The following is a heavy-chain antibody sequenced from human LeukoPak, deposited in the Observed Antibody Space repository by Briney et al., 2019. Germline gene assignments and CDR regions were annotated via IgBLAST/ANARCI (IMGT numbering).Heavy chain of an antibody. D-gene: IGHD2-2*01. Sequence: ASVKVPCKTSGYSFTNYGISWVRQAPGQGLQWMGWISGATNIATYEDKWQGRLTMTTDTSTNTVYMEMRSLRSDDTAMYYCARLDQLLIDFWGQGTLVTVSS. CDR3: ARLDQLLIDF. CDR2: ISGATNIA. V-gene: IGHV1-18*01. CDR1: GYSFTNYG. J-gene: IGHJ4*02.